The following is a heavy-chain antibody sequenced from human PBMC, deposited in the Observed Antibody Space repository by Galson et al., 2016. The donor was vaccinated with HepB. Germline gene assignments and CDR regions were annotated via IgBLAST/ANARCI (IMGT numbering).Heavy chain of an antibody. J-gene: IGHJ4*02. V-gene: IGHV3-30*18. D-gene: IGHD3-22*01. CDR3: AKEGCYYDSSGCGFDY. CDR2: ISYDGSNK. Sequence: SLRLSCAVSGFTFSRYGMYGVRQAPAKGLEWVALISYDGSNKYYADSVKGRFTISRDNSKNTLYLQMNSLRAEDTAVYYCAKEGCYYDSSGCGFDYWGQGTLVTVSS. CDR1: GFTFSRYG.